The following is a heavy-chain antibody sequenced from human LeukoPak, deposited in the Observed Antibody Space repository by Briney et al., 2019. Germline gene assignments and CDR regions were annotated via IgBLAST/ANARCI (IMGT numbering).Heavy chain of an antibody. Sequence: PGGSLRLSCAASGFTFSSYSMNWVRQAPGKGLEWVSYISSTGSIIYYADSVKGRFTISRDNAKKSLYLQMNRMRAEDTAVYYCARDDSSGYFFDRWGQGTLVTVSS. J-gene: IGHJ4*02. D-gene: IGHD3-22*01. CDR2: ISSTGSII. CDR1: GFTFSSYS. CDR3: ARDDSSGYFFDR. V-gene: IGHV3-48*01.